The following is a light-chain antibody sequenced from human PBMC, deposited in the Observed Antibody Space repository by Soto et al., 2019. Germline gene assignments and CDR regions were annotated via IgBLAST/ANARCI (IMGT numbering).Light chain of an antibody. CDR1: QDIGNF. V-gene: IGKV1-27*01. Sequence: IQMTQSPASLSASPGDSVTITCRASQDIGNFLAWYQQQPGTVAKLLIYGASTLQSGVPPRFSGSGSETNFTLTIASLQAEDAASYYCQKYNSGPLTFGGGTKVEIK. CDR2: GAS. J-gene: IGKJ4*01. CDR3: QKYNSGPLT.